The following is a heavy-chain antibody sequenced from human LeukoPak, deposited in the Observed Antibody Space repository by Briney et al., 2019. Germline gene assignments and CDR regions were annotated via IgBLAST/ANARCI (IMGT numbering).Heavy chain of an antibody. Sequence: GGSLGLSCAASGFTFSHFWMSWVRQAPGKGLEWVAYIKKTGSETYYVDSVKGRFTITRDNTRNSLFLQMYSLRAEDTAVYFCAREDGYCSGGNCYSYFDSWGQGTLVTVSS. D-gene: IGHD2-15*01. CDR1: GFTFSHFW. J-gene: IGHJ4*02. CDR2: IKKTGSET. CDR3: AREDGYCSGGNCYSYFDS. V-gene: IGHV3-7*01.